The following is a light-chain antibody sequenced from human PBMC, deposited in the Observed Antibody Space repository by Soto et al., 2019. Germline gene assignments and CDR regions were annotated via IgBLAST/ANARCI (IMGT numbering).Light chain of an antibody. J-gene: IGKJ2*01. Sequence: EVVLTQSPATLSLSPGESATLSCRASQSVGSYLAWYQQKRAQAPRLLIYEASNRATGIPARFSGSRSGTDFTLTISSLEPEDFAVYYCQQRSSWPPMFTFGQGTKLEIK. CDR2: EAS. CDR3: QQRSSWPPMFT. CDR1: QSVGSY. V-gene: IGKV3-11*01.